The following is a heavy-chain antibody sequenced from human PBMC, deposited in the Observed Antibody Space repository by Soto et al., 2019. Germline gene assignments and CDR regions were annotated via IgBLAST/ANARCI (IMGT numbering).Heavy chain of an antibody. D-gene: IGHD1-26*01. J-gene: IGHJ6*02. Sequence: GGSLRLSCAASGFTFSSYSMNWVRQAPGKGLEWVSSISSSSSYIYYADSVKGRFTISRDNAKNSLYLQMNSLRAEDTAVYYCARGEDELLQSAYYYYYGMDVWGQGTTVTVSS. CDR3: ARGEDELLQSAYYYYYGMDV. CDR2: ISSSSSYI. CDR1: GFTFSSYS. V-gene: IGHV3-21*01.